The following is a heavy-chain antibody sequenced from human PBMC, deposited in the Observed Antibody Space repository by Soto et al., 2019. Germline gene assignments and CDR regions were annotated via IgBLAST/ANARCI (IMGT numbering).Heavy chain of an antibody. J-gene: IGHJ4*02. Sequence: SESLSLTCTVSGVSVSSGSFYWAWIRQPPGKGLEWIGFGSYSGTTNYKPSLKSRVTISVDTSRSQISLKVSSLTAADTAVYYCARGATVTQFDYWGRGTLVTVSS. CDR1: GVSVSSGSFY. CDR3: ARGATVTQFDY. D-gene: IGHD4-17*01. CDR2: GSYSGTT. V-gene: IGHV4-61*01.